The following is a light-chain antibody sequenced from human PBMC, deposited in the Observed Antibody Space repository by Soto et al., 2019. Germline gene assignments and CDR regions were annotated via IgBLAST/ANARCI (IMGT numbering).Light chain of an antibody. CDR1: QGIENY. CDR2: HAS. CDR3: QKYYNAVFT. V-gene: IGKV1-27*01. Sequence: DIQMTQSPSSLSASVGDRVTITCRASQGIENYLAWYQQRPGQVPKLLIYHASTLQSGLPSRFSGSGSGTYFTLTISSLQPEDVATYYCQKYYNAVFTFGPGTKVDIK. J-gene: IGKJ3*01.